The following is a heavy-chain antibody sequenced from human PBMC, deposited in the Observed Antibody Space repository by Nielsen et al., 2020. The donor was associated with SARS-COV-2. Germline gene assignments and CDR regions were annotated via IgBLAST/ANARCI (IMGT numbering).Heavy chain of an antibody. V-gene: IGHV3-74*01. D-gene: IGHD1-1*01. Sequence: GESLKISCAASGFTFSNSWMHWVRQAPGKGLVWVSRISPDGDIVNYADSVRGRFTTSRDNAKNTPYLQMNSLRAEDTAVYFCTNWNDGYWGQGTPVTVSS. J-gene: IGHJ4*02. CDR2: ISPDGDIV. CDR1: GFTFSNSW. CDR3: TNWNDGY.